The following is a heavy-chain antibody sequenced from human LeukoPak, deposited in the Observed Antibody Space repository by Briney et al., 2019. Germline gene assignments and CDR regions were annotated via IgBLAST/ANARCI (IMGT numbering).Heavy chain of an antibody. Sequence: GGSLRLSCATSGFTFSSYAMSWVRQAPGKGLEWVGRIKSKTDGGTIDYAAPVKGRFTISRDDSKDTLFLQMNSLKTEDTAVYYCTTDLSELDDSGYYAKYFHHWGQGTLVSVSS. CDR2: IKSKTDGGTI. CDR1: GFTFSSYA. D-gene: IGHD3-22*01. J-gene: IGHJ1*01. CDR3: TTDLSELDDSGYYAKYFHH. V-gene: IGHV3-15*01.